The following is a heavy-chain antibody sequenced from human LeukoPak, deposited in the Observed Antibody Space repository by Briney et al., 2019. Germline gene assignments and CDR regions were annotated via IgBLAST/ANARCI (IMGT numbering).Heavy chain of an antibody. D-gene: IGHD3-22*01. J-gene: IGHJ4*02. CDR3: ARQGYYYDSSGYSLDY. V-gene: IGHV4-39*01. CDR2: IYYSGST. Sequence: SETLSLTCTVSGGSISSSSYYWGWIRQPPGKGLEWIGSIYYSGSTYHNPSLKSRVTISVDTSKNQFSLKLSSVTAADTAVYYCARQGYYYDSSGYSLDYWGQGTLVTVSS. CDR1: GGSISSSSYY.